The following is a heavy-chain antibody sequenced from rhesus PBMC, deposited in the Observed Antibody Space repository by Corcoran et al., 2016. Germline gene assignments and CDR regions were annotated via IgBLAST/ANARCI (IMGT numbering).Heavy chain of an antibody. V-gene: IGHV4-169*02. CDR2: IYGSGSRT. D-gene: IGHD6-31*01. J-gene: IGHJ5-2*02. Sequence: QVQLQESGPGLVKPSETLSVTCAVSGGYISSSYWSWFRQAPGKGREWIVYIYGSGSRTNYNPSLKSRCTLSVDTSKNQCSLKLSSVTAADTAVYYCASFGYSSGWYANSLDVWGRGVLVTVSS. CDR3: ASFGYSSGWYANSLDV. CDR1: GGYISSSY.